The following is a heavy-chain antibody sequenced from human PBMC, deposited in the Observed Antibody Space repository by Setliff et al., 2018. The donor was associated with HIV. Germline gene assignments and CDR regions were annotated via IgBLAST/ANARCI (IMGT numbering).Heavy chain of an antibody. CDR2: LNPNSHNT. J-gene: IGHJ4*02. CDR1: AYSFSKYG. CDR3: VRDERRVAAGSFHYFDY. Sequence: ASVKVSCKASAYSFSKYGISWVRQATGQGLEWMGWLNPNSHNTGYAQKFQGRVAMTWDTSISTAYMVLSNLKSEDTAVYYCVRDERRVAAGSFHYFDYWGQGTLVTVSS. V-gene: IGHV1-8*01. D-gene: IGHD6-13*01.